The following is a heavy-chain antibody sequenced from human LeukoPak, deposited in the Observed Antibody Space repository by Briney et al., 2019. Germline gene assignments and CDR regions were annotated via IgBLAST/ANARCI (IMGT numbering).Heavy chain of an antibody. J-gene: IGHJ6*03. CDR2: ISSSGSTI. V-gene: IGHV3-48*03. Sequence: GGSLRLSCAASGFTFSSYEMNWVRQAPGKGLEWVSYISSSGSTIYYADSVKGRFTISRDNAKNSLYLQMNSLRAEDTAVYYCARDGVGYSGYVDYYYMDVWGKGTTVTVSS. CDR1: GFTFSSYE. D-gene: IGHD5-12*01. CDR3: ARDGVGYSGYVDYYYMDV.